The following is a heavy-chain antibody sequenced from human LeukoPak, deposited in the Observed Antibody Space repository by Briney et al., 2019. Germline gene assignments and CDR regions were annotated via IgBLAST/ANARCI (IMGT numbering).Heavy chain of an antibody. CDR1: GYTFTGYY. V-gene: IGHV1-2*02. J-gene: IGHJ5*02. Sequence: AASVKVSCKASGYTFTGYYMHWVRQAPGQGLEWMGWINPNSGGTNYAQKFQGRVTMTRDTSISTAYMELSRLRSDDTAVYYCARALVVVAAVDPWGQGTLVTVSS. D-gene: IGHD2-15*01. CDR2: INPNSGGT. CDR3: ARALVVVAAVDP.